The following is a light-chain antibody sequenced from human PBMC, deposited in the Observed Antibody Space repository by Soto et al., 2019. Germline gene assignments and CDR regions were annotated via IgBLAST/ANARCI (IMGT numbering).Light chain of an antibody. CDR2: VVS. V-gene: IGLV2-14*01. J-gene: IGLJ1*01. CDR3: SLYTSSDTPYV. CDR1: SSDVGAYDY. Sequence: QSALTQAASVSGSPGQSITISCTGTSSDVGAYDYVSWYQQHPDKAPKLIISVVSNRPSGVSNRFSGSKSGNTASLTISGLQAEDEADYYCSLYTSSDTPYVFGTGTKVTVL.